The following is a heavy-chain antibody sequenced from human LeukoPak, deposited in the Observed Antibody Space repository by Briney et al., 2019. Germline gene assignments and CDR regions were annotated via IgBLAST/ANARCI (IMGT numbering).Heavy chain of an antibody. CDR1: GFTFSSYG. J-gene: IGHJ4*02. D-gene: IGHD6-13*01. Sequence: GRSLRLSCAASGFTFSSYGVHWVRQAPGKGLEWVAVISYDGSNKYYADSVKGRFTISRDNSKNTLYLQMNSLRAEDTAVYYCAKDPNGIAAAGNYWGQGTLVTVSS. CDR3: AKDPNGIAAAGNY. V-gene: IGHV3-30*18. CDR2: ISYDGSNK.